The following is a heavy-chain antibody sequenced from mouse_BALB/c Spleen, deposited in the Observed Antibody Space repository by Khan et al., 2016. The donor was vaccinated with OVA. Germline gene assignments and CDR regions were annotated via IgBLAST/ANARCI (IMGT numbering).Heavy chain of an antibody. V-gene: IGHV2-3*01. CDR1: GLSLTNYG. D-gene: IGHD2-2*01. CDR3: ASIYYGYDLFTY. J-gene: IGHJ3*01. Sequence: QMQLEESGPGLVAPSQSLSITCTVSGLSLTNYGISWIRQPPGKGLEWLGVIWGEGSTNYHSALISRLSINKDNSKSQDFLQLNSLQTDDTATFYCASIYYGYDLFTYWGQGTRVTVSA. CDR2: IWGEGST.